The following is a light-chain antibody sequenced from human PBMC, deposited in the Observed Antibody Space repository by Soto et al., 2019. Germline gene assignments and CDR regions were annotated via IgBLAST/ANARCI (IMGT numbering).Light chain of an antibody. CDR2: DVS. J-gene: IGLJ1*01. V-gene: IGLV2-11*01. CDR3: CSYAGSYTYV. Sequence: QSVLTQPRSVSGSPGQPATISCTGTSSDVGGYNYVSWYQQHPGKAPKLMIYDVSKRPSGVPDRFSGSKSGNTASLTISGLQAEDEADYYCCSYAGSYTYVFGTGTKVTVL. CDR1: SSDVGGYNY.